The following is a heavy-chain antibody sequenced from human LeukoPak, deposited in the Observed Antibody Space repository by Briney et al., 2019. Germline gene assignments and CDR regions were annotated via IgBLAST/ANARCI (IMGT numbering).Heavy chain of an antibody. D-gene: IGHD3-10*01. CDR2: IIPIFGTA. V-gene: IGHV1-69*01. CDR1: GGTFSSYA. J-gene: IGHJ6*04. CDR3: ARDEAYYYGSGSYWYGMDV. Sequence: SVKVSCKASGGTFSSYAISWVRQAPGQGLEWMGGIIPIFGTANYAQKFQGRVTITADETTSTAYMELSSLRSEDTAVYYCARDEAYYYGSGSYWYGMDVWGKGTTVTVSS.